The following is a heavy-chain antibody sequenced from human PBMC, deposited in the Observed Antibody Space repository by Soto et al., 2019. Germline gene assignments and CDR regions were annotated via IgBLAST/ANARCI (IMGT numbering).Heavy chain of an antibody. CDR3: AHTEAEADYYYYYGMDV. J-gene: IGHJ6*02. CDR2: IYWNDDK. V-gene: IGHV2-5*01. CDR1: GFSLSTSGVG. Sequence: SGPTLVNPTQTLTLTCTFSGFSLSTSGVGVGWIRQPPGKALEWLALIYWNDDKRYSPSLKSRLTITKDTSKNQVVLTMTNMDPVDTATYYCAHTEAEADYYYYYGMDVWGQGTTVTVSS. D-gene: IGHD6-13*01.